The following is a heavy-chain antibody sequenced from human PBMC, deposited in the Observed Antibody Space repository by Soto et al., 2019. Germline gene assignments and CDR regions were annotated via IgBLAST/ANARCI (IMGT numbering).Heavy chain of an antibody. CDR2: IYYSGST. CDR1: GGSISSYY. CDR3: ARGGSGHGDDNWFDP. J-gene: IGHJ5*02. D-gene: IGHD4-17*01. V-gene: IGHV4-59*01. Sequence: SETLSLTCTVSGGSISSYYWSWIRQPPGKGLEWIGYIYYSGSTNYNPSLKSRVTISVDTSKNQFSLKLSSVTAADTAVYYCARGGSGHGDDNWFDPWGQGTLVTVSS.